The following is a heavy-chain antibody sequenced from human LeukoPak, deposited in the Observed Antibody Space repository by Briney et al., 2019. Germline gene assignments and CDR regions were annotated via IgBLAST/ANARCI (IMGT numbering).Heavy chain of an antibody. CDR2: IIPILGIA. J-gene: IGHJ5*02. CDR3: ARAKKQGTTVTTGWFDP. CDR1: GGTFSSYT. Sequence: SVKVSCKASGGTFSSYTISWVRQAPGQGLEGMGRIIPILGIANYAQKFKGRVTITADKSTSTAYMELSSLRSEDTAVYYCARAKKQGTTVTTGWFDPWGQGTLVTVSS. V-gene: IGHV1-69*02. D-gene: IGHD4-11*01.